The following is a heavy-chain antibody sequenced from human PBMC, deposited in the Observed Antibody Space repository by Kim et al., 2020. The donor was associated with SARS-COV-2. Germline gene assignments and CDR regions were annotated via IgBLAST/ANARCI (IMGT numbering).Heavy chain of an antibody. D-gene: IGHD2-2*02. V-gene: IGHV4-34*01. CDR3: ARGRAGVVPGPILGMGPHFDFCVLDV. J-gene: IGHJ6*02. CDR1: GGSFSSYH. CDR2: VNHSGST. Sequence: SETLSLTCAVYGGSFSSYHWCWIRHPPGKGLDWIGEVNHSGSTNYNPSLTSRVTITVGPSKNQFSLTLRSVSAADTAVTYCARGRAGVVPGPILGMGPHFDFCVLDVWGQGTPVTVSS.